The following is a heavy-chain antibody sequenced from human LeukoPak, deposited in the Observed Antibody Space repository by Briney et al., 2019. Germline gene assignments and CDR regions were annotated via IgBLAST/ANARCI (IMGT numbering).Heavy chain of an antibody. J-gene: IGHJ4*02. D-gene: IGHD5-18*01. Sequence: GGSLRLSCAASGFTFNDYAMSWVRQAPGKGLEWVSGISDSGGSTYYTDSVKGRFTISRDNSKNTVYLQMNNLRAEDTAVYFCARHDSFIPYWGQGSLATVSS. V-gene: IGHV3-23*01. CDR3: ARHDSFIPY. CDR1: GFTFNDYA. CDR2: ISDSGGST.